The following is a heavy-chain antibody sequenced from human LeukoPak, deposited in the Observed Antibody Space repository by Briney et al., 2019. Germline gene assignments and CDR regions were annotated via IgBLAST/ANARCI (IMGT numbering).Heavy chain of an antibody. J-gene: IGHJ4*02. CDR2: INPNSGGT. D-gene: IGHD4-11*01. V-gene: IGHV1-2*02. Sequence: GASVKVSCKASGYTFTGYYMHWVRQAPGQGLEWMGWINPNSGGTNYAQKFQGRVTMTRDTSISTAYMELSRLRSDDTAVYYCARETAATVTTYDYWGQGTLVTVSS. CDR3: ARETAATVTTYDY. CDR1: GYTFTGYY.